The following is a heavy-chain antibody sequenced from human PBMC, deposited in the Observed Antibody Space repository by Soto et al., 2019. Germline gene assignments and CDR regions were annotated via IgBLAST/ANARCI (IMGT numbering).Heavy chain of an antibody. CDR3: ARVNDFWSEERAFDI. V-gene: IGHV4-59*01. CDR2: IYYSGST. J-gene: IGHJ3*02. D-gene: IGHD3-3*01. CDR1: GGSISSYY. Sequence: PSETLSLTCTVSGGSISSYYWSWIRQPPGKGLEWIGYIYYSGSTNYNPSLKSRVTISVDTSKNQFSLKLSSVTAADTAVYYCARVNDFWSEERAFDIWGQGTMVTVSS.